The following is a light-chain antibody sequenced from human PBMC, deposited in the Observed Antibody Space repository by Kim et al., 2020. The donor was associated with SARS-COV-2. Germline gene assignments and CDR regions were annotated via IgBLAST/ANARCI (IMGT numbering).Light chain of an antibody. J-gene: IGLJ3*02. CDR1: SSDVGGYNY. V-gene: IGLV2-8*01. Sequence: GQSVTIACTGTSSDVGGYNYVAWYQQHPGKAPRLMIYEDSKRPSGVPDRFSGSKSGNTASLTVSGPQAEDEADYYCSSYAGSNNLVFGGGTQLTVL. CDR3: SSYAGSNNLV. CDR2: EDS.